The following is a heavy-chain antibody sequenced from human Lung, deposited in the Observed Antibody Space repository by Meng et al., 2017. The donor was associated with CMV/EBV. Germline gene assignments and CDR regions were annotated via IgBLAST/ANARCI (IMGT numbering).Heavy chain of an antibody. CDR1: GFSLSDFH. CDR2: IRSSGVDK. V-gene: IGHV3-11*01. J-gene: IGHJ4*02. CDR3: ARDRPLYFCEY. Sequence: GESLKISCAASGFSLSDFHMSWIRQAPGKGLEWVSNIRSSGVDKYYADSVKGRFTISRDDAKKSLYLQMNSLRAEDTAVYYCARDRPLYFCEYWGQGVLV.